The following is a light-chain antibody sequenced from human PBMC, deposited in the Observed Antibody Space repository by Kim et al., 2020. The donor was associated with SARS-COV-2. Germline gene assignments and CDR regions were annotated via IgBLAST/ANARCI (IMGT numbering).Light chain of an antibody. J-gene: IGKJ5*01. Sequence: LPPGERATPSCRASQSINNYLAWYLQRPGQAPRLLIYDASNRATGTPPRFSGSGSGTDFTLTVSSLEPEDFAVYYCQQRHRWPPAFGQGTRLEIK. CDR1: QSINNY. CDR2: DAS. CDR3: QQRHRWPPA. V-gene: IGKV3-11*01.